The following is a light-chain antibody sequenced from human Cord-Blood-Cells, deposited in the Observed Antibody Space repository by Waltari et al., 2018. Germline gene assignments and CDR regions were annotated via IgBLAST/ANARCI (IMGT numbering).Light chain of an antibody. J-gene: IGKJ4*01. CDR2: DAS. CDR1: QSVSSY. CDR3: QQRSNWPPLT. V-gene: IGKV3-11*01. Sequence: EIVLTQSPATLSLSTGERATLSCRASQSVSSYLAWYQQKPGQAPRLLIYDASNSATGIPARFSGSGSGTDSTLTISSLEPENFAVYYCQQRSNWPPLTFGGGTKVEIK.